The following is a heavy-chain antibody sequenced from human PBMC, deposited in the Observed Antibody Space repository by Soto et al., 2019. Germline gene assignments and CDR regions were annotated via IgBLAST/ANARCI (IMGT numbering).Heavy chain of an antibody. CDR3: VADYFATDAFDI. CDR1: GFTFSSYG. V-gene: IGHV3-30*03. Sequence: QVQLVESGGGVVQPGGSLRLSCAASGFTFSSYGMHWVRQAPGKGLEWVAVISYHGSNTYYADSVKGRFTISRDNSKNTLYLQMNSLGAEDTGVYYCVADYFATDAFDIWGQGTMVTVSS. CDR2: ISYHGSNT. D-gene: IGHD2-21*01. J-gene: IGHJ3*02.